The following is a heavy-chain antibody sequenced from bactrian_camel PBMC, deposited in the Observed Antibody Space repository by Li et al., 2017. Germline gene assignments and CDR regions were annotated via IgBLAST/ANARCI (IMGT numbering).Heavy chain of an antibody. CDR1: GFTFSSYW. J-gene: IGHJ4*01. V-gene: IGHV3S26*01. CDR3: AAAVGVGGYGGSCDELEY. D-gene: IGHD6*01. Sequence: HVQLVESGGGLVQPGGSLRLSCAASGFTFSSYWMYWVRQAPGKGLEYVSAISGRGGTTNYADSVKGQFTISQDSAKNILYLQMNSLKPEDTAMYYCAAAVGVGGYGGSCDELEYWGQGTQVTVS. CDR2: ISGRGGTT.